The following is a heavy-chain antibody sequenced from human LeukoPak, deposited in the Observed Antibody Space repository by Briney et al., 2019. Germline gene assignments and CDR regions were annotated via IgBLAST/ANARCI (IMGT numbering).Heavy chain of an antibody. CDR3: ARDGGPWFVDSSWDAFDI. D-gene: IGHD3-10*01. V-gene: IGHV1-46*01. CDR1: GYTFISYY. CDR2: INPSGVST. Sequence: ASVKVSCKASGYTFISYYMHRVRQAPGQGIEWMGIINPSGVSTSYSQKFQGRVPITMDTSTSTVYMELRSLRSEDTAVYYCARDGGPWFVDSSWDAFDIWGQGTMVTVSS. J-gene: IGHJ3*02.